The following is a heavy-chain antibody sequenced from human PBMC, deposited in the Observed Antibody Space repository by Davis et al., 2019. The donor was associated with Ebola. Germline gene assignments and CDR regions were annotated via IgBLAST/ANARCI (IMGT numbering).Heavy chain of an antibody. CDR1: GGTFSSYA. V-gene: IGHV1-69*13. Sequence: SVKVSCKASGGTFSSYAISWVRQAPGQGLEWMGGIIPIFGTANYAQKFQGRVTITADESTSTAYMELSSLRSEDTAVYYCASTVGATTEGYYYYGMDVWGQGTTVTVSS. J-gene: IGHJ6*02. D-gene: IGHD1-26*01. CDR3: ASTVGATTEGYYYYGMDV. CDR2: IIPIFGTA.